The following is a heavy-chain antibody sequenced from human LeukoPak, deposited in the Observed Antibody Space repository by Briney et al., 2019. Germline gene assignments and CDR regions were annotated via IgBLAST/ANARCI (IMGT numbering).Heavy chain of an antibody. CDR1: AGSLRNYY. CDR3: ARSPDFYDSSGDYPI. V-gene: IGHV4-34*01. J-gene: IGHJ4*02. D-gene: IGHD3-22*01. CDR2: INHSGST. Sequence: SETLSLTCAVHAGSLRNYYWSSIRQPPGKGLEWIGEINHSGSTKYNPSLKSRVTISVDRSKNQFSLKLRSVTAADTAVYYCARSPDFYDSSGDYPIWGQGTLVTVSS.